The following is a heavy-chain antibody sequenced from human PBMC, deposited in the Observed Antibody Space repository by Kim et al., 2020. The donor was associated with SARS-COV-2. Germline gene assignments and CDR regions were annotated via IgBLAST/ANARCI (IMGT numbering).Heavy chain of an antibody. CDR3: ARIPSAYCSSTNCYNWFDP. J-gene: IGHJ5*02. D-gene: IGHD2-2*01. V-gene: IGHV7-4-1*02. CDR1: GYTFTSYA. CDR2: INTNTGNP. Sequence: ASVKVSCKASGYTFTSYAMNWVRQAPGQGLEWMGWINTNTGNPTYAQGFTGRFVFSLDTSVNTAYLQISSLKAEDTAVYYCARIPSAYCSSTNCYNWFDPWGQGTLVTVSS.